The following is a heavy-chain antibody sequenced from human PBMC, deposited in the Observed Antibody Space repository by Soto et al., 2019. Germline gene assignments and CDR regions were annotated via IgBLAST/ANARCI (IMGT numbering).Heavy chain of an antibody. Sequence: QVQLQQSGPGLVKPSQTLSLTCAISGDSVSSNSAAWNWIRQSPSRGLEWLGRTYYRSKWYNDYAVSVKSRITINPDTSKNHFSLQLNSVTPEDTAVYYCARAQRWVAGTQENWFDPWGQGTLVTVSS. D-gene: IGHD6-19*01. V-gene: IGHV6-1*01. J-gene: IGHJ5*02. CDR1: GDSVSSNSAA. CDR3: ARAQRWVAGTQENWFDP. CDR2: TYYRSKWYN.